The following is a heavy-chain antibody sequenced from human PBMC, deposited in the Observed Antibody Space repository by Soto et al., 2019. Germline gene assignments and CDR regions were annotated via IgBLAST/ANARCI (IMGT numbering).Heavy chain of an antibody. CDR1: GGTFSSYT. J-gene: IGHJ4*02. Sequence: QVQLVQSGAEVKKPGSSVKVSCKASGGTFSSYTISWVRQAPGQGLEWMGRIIPILGIANYAQKFQSRVTITAEKSTSKAYMELSSLRSEDTAVYYCASDCSGGSCCPYYFDYWGQGTLVTVSS. CDR2: IIPILGIA. D-gene: IGHD2-15*01. CDR3: ASDCSGGSCCPYYFDY. V-gene: IGHV1-69*02.